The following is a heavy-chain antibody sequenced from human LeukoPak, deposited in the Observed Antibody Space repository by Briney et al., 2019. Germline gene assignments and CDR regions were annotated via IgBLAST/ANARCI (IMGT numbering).Heavy chain of an antibody. V-gene: IGHV3-23*01. Sequence: GGSLRLSCAASGFTFSSYVMSWVRQAPGKGLEWVSAISGSGGSTYYADSVKGRFTISRDNSKNTLYLQMDSLRAEDTAVYYCAKSSTQWLAYVDYWGQGTLVTVSS. D-gene: IGHD6-19*01. CDR1: GFTFSSYV. J-gene: IGHJ4*02. CDR2: ISGSGGST. CDR3: AKSSTQWLAYVDY.